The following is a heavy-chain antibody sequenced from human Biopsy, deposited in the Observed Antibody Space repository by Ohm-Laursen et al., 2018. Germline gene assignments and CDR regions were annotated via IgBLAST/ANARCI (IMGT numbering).Heavy chain of an antibody. Sequence: TLSLTCCVSGASVKTSGYFWAWIRQRPGKGLEWIGYISYNERTHYNPSLTSRLAISFDTSNNRISLQLRSVSVADTAVYFCATFRASWDTTQGGDCWGQGTLVAVSS. J-gene: IGHJ4*02. CDR1: GASVKTSGYF. D-gene: IGHD1-26*01. V-gene: IGHV4-31*03. CDR2: ISYNERT. CDR3: ATFRASWDTTQGGDC.